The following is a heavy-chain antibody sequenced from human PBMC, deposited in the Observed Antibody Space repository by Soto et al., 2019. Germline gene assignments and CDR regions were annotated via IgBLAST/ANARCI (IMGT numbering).Heavy chain of an antibody. Sequence: GGSLRLSCAASGFTFSSYAMSWVRQAPGKGLEWVSSISSSSSYINYADSMKGRFTISRDNAKNSLYLQMNSLRAEDTAVYYCARVGTYYGSGSPYYSDHWGQGTLVTVSS. J-gene: IGHJ4*02. CDR3: ARVGTYYGSGSPYYSDH. CDR2: ISSSSSYI. V-gene: IGHV3-21*01. D-gene: IGHD3-10*01. CDR1: GFTFSSYA.